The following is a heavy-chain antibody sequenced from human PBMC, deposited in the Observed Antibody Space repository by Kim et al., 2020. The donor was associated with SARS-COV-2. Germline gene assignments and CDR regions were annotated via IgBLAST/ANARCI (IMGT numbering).Heavy chain of an antibody. CDR2: ITSSGSTR. Sequence: GGSLRLSCAASGLTLSGYEMNWVRQAPGKGLEWVSYITSSGSTRYYADSVKGRFTISRDNAKNSLYLQMNSLRAEDTAVYYCARDVPGLGYYYYGLDVWGQGTTVTVSS. V-gene: IGHV3-48*03. J-gene: IGHJ6*02. CDR1: GLTLSGYE. D-gene: IGHD7-27*01. CDR3: ARDVPGLGYYYYGLDV.